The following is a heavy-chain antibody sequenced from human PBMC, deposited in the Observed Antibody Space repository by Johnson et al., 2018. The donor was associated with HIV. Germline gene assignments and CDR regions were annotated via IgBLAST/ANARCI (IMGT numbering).Heavy chain of an antibody. CDR2: INWNGGST. CDR1: GFTFDDYG. D-gene: IGHD2-21*01. CDR3: ARVGEDCGGDCYSGAVRDDAFDI. Sequence: VQLVESGGGVERPGGSLRLSCAASGFTFDDYGMSWVRQAPGTGLEWVSGINWNGGSTGYADSVQGRFPISRDNATNSLYLQMDNLRAEDTALYYCARVGEDCGGDCYSGAVRDDAFDIWGQGTMVTVSS. V-gene: IGHV3-20*04. J-gene: IGHJ3*02.